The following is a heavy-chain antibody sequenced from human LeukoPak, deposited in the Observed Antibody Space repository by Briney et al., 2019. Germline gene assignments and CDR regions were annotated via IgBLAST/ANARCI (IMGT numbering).Heavy chain of an antibody. CDR2: MNPKSGST. J-gene: IGHJ2*01. V-gene: IGHV1-8*03. CDR3: ARGWQMSINWYFDL. D-gene: IGHD3-10*01. CDR1: GYTFTAHD. Sequence: ASVKVSCKASGYTFTAHDIFWVRQAAGQGLEWMGWMNPKSGSTAYAQKVQGRVTFTRNTSITTAYLDLTNLRYEDTAMYYCARGWQMSINWYFDLWGRGTQVTVAS.